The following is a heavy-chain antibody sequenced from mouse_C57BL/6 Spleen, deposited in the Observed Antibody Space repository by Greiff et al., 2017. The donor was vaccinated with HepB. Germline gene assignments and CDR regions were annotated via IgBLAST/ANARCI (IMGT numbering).Heavy chain of an antibody. V-gene: IGHV1-81*01. Sequence: VQLQQSGAELARPGASVKLSCKASGYTFTSFGISWVKQRTGQGLEWIGEIYPRSGNTYYNEKFKGKATLTADKSSSTAYMELRSLTSEDSAVYFCASSEGTTLVARDYFDYWGQGTTLTVSS. CDR3: ASSEGTTLVARDYFDY. CDR2: IYPRSGNT. CDR1: GYTFTSFG. D-gene: IGHD1-1*01. J-gene: IGHJ2*01.